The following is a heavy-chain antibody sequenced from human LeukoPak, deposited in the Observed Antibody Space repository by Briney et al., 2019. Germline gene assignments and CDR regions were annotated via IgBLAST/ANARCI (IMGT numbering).Heavy chain of an antibody. CDR2: INPNSGGT. CDR3: ARLPLQGGYCSSTSCDGGGAFDI. J-gene: IGHJ3*02. D-gene: IGHD2-2*01. Sequence: ASVTVSCKASGYTFTYYYMHWVRQAPAQGLEWMGWINPNSGGTNYAHKFQGRVTITRDTSRSTAYRALSTLRSDDTGVYYCARLPLQGGYCSSTSCDGGGAFDIWGQGTMVTVSS. CDR1: GYTFTYYY. V-gene: IGHV1-2*02.